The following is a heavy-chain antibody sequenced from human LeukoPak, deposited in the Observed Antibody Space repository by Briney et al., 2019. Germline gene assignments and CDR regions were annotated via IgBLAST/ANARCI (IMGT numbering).Heavy chain of an antibody. D-gene: IGHD6-19*01. Sequence: GASVKVSCKASGYLFLSYGISWVRQAPGQGLEWMGWISTDSGNTKYAPKIQGRVTMTTERSTSTVYLELRSLISKDTAVYYCVRENFIGSSGWFHLDAWGQGTLVTVSS. CDR3: VRENFIGSSGWFHLDA. J-gene: IGHJ4*02. CDR1: GYLFLSYG. CDR2: ISTDSGNT. V-gene: IGHV1-18*01.